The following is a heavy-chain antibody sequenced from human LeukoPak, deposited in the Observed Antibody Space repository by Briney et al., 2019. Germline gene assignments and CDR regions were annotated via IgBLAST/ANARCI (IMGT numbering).Heavy chain of an antibody. Sequence: PSETLSLTCAVYGGSFSGYYWSWIRQPPGKGLEWIGEINHSGSTNYNPSLKSRVTISVDTSKNQFSLKLSSVTAADTAVYYCARSARRLIDYWGQGTLVTVSS. J-gene: IGHJ4*02. D-gene: IGHD6-25*01. V-gene: IGHV4-34*01. CDR3: ARSARRLIDY. CDR2: INHSGST. CDR1: GGSFSGYY.